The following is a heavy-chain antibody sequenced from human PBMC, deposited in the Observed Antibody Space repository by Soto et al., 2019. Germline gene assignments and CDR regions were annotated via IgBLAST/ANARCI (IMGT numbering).Heavy chain of an antibody. Sequence: GGSLRLSCAASGFTVSSNYMSWVRQAPGKGLEWVSVIYSGGSTYYADSVKGRFTISRDNSKNTLYLQMNSLRAEDTAVYYCARPSQNSGYYYYYGMDVWGQGTTVTVSS. J-gene: IGHJ6*02. CDR1: GFTVSSNY. D-gene: IGHD6-19*01. CDR3: ARPSQNSGYYYYYGMDV. CDR2: IYSGGST. V-gene: IGHV3-53*01.